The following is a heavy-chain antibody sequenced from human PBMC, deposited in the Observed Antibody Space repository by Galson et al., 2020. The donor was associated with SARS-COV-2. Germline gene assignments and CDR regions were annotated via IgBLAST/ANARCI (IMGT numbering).Heavy chain of an antibody. D-gene: IGHD2-2*01. V-gene: IGHV4-59*01. J-gene: IGHJ5*02. CDR1: GGSISSYY. Sequence: KASETLSLTCTVSGGSISSYYWSWIRQPPGKGLEWIGYIYYSGSTNYNPSLKSRVTISVDTSKNQFSLKLSSVTAAGAAVYYCASEGLPAAMWDWFDPWGQGTLVTVSP. CDR2: IYYSGST. CDR3: ASEGLPAAMWDWFDP.